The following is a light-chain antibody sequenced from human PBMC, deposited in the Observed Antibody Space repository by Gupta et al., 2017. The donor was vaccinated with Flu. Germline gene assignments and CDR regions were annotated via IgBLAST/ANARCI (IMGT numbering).Light chain of an antibody. CDR3: CSDAESRTFV. V-gene: IGLV2-23*02. J-gene: IGLJ1*01. CDR2: EVT. CDR1: SSDVGNYNL. Sequence: SSTIACTGTSSDVGNYNLVSWDQQHPGEAPKLMIYEVTKRPAGVSNRFSGSKSGSTASLTISGLQAADEGDYYCCSDAESRTFVFGTGTKVTVL.